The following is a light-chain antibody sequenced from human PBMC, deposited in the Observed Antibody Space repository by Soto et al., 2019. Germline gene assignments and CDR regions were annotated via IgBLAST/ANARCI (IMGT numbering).Light chain of an antibody. CDR2: GAS. J-gene: IGKJ5*01. CDR3: QHYGSSPPLIT. Sequence: EIVLTQSPGTLSLSSAERATLSSRASRSVNSNYLAWYQQRPGQAPRLLIYGASSRATGIPDRFSGGGSETDFTLTISSLEPADFAVYYCQHYGSSPPLITFGQGTRREIK. CDR1: RSVNSNY. V-gene: IGKV3-20*01.